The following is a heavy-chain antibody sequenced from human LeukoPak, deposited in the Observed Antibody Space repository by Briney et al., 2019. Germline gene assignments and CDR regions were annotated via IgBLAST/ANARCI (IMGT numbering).Heavy chain of an antibody. D-gene: IGHD6-13*01. CDR2: MNPNSGNT. J-gene: IGHJ5*02. V-gene: IGHV1-8*03. Sequence: ASVKVSCRASGYTFTSYDINWVRQATGQGLEGMGWMNPNSGNTGYAQKFEGRVTITRNTSISTAYMELSSLRSEDTAVYYCARDSSSWYDPRPVHWFDPWGQGTLVTVSS. CDR3: ARDSSSWYDPRPVHWFDP. CDR1: GYTFTSYD.